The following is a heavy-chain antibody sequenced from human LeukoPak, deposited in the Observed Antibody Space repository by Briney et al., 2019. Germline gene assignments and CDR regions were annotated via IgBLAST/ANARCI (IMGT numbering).Heavy chain of an antibody. D-gene: IGHD2-2*01. J-gene: IGHJ4*02. Sequence: TSETLSLTCAVYGGSFSGYYWSWIRQPPGKGLEWIGEINHSGSTNYNPSLKSRVTISVDTSKNQFSLKLSSVTAADTAVYYCARGGRYCSSTSCYGPRLHFDYWGQGTLVTVSS. CDR1: GGSFSGYY. CDR3: ARGGRYCSSTSCYGPRLHFDY. CDR2: INHSGST. V-gene: IGHV4-34*01.